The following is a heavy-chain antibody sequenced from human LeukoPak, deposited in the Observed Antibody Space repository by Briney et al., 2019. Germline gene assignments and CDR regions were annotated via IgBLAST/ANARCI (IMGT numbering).Heavy chain of an antibody. CDR1: GFTFSNYA. J-gene: IGHJ4*02. V-gene: IGHV3-23*01. D-gene: IGHD3-9*01. CDR2: IVGSGGST. CDR3: SKWGDYDVLTGYYDSDF. Sequence: PGGSLRLSCAASGFTFSNYAMSWDRQAPGKGLEWVSAIVGSGGSTYYADSVKGRFTISRDNSKNTLFLQMNSLRVEDTALYYCSKWGDYDVLTGYYDSDFWGQGTLVTVSS.